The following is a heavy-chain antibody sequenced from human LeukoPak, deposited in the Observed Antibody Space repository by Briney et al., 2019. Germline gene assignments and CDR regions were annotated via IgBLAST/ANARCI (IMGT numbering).Heavy chain of an antibody. V-gene: IGHV1-2*04. CDR1: GYTFTGYY. CDR3: ARAESSAAMDSNADAFDI. D-gene: IGHD5-18*01. Sequence: ASVKVSSKASGYTFTGYYMHWVRQAPGQGLEWMGWINPNSGGTNYAQKFQGWVTMTRDTSISTAYMELSRLRSDDTAVYYCARAESSAAMDSNADAFDIWGQGTMVTVSS. J-gene: IGHJ3*02. CDR2: INPNSGGT.